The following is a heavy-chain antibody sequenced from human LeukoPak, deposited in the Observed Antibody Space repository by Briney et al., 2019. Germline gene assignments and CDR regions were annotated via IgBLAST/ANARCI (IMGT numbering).Heavy chain of an antibody. CDR2: IYYSGST. CDR3: ARGYCSGGSCYSYYYYNYMDV. D-gene: IGHD2-15*01. CDR1: GGSISSSSYY. Sequence: KPSETLSLTCSVSGGSISSSSYYWGWIRQPPGKGLEWIGNIYYSGSTYYNPSLKSRVTISVDTSKNQFSLKLSFVTAADTAVYYCARGYCSGGSCYSYYYYNYMDVWGKGTTVTVSS. J-gene: IGHJ6*03. V-gene: IGHV4-39*07.